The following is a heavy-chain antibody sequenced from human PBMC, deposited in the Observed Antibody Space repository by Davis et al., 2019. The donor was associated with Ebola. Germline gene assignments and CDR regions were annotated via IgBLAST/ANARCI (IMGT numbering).Heavy chain of an antibody. J-gene: IGHJ4*02. D-gene: IGHD1-1*01. CDR1: GYTFTSYG. V-gene: IGHV1-18*01. Sequence: ASVKVSCKASGYTFTSYGISWVRQAPGQGLEWMGWISAYNGNTNYAQKLQGRVTMTTDTSTSTAYMEVGSLRYDDTAVYYCARAQFPTTSDHWGQGTLVTVSS. CDR3: ARAQFPTTSDH. CDR2: ISAYNGNT.